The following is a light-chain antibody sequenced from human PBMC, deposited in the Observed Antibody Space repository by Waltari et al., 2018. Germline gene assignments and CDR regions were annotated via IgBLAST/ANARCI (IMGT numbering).Light chain of an antibody. CDR1: SSNVGRST. V-gene: IGLV1-44*01. J-gene: IGLJ1*01. Sequence: QSVLTQPPSASGTPGQTVTISCSGSSSNVGRSTVSWYQQPPGTAPKLLIFSHNRRPSGVPDLFSGSKSGSSASRAISGLQSEDEADYFCAAWDDSLNGFYVFGTGTRVTVL. CDR2: SHN. CDR3: AAWDDSLNGFYV.